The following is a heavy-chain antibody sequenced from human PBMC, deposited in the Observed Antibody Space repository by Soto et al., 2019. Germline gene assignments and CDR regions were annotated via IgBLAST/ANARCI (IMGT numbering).Heavy chain of an antibody. CDR1: GGSISSGDYY. V-gene: IGHV4-30-4*01. J-gene: IGHJ4*02. Sequence: SETLSLTCTVSGGSISSGDYYWSWIRQPPGKGLEWIGYIYYSGRTYYNPSLKSRVTISVDTSKNQFSLKLSSVTAADTAVYYCARDSSIAARYFDYWGQGTLVTVSS. D-gene: IGHD6-6*01. CDR2: IYYSGRT. CDR3: ARDSSIAARYFDY.